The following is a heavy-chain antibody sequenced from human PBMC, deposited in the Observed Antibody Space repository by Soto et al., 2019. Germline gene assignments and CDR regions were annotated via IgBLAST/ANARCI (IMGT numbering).Heavy chain of an antibody. CDR3: ARDRRRGVSVAILSYYYYVFAV. CDR2: ISSSSSYI. D-gene: IGHD6-13*01. Sequence: PGVSRILAWAASGVTFRSYSMNSFRQAPEKGLEWVSSISSSSSYIYYADSVKGRFTISRDNAKNSLYLQMNSLRAEDTAVYYCARDRRRGVSVAILSYYYYVFAVSGQGTTVTV. CDR1: GVTFRSYS. V-gene: IGHV3-21*01. J-gene: IGHJ6*02.